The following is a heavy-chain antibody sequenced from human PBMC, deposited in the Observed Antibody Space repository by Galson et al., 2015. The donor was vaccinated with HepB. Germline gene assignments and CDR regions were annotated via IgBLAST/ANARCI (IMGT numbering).Heavy chain of an antibody. CDR3: ARRAQIYCSSTSCTIGAFDI. CDR2: ITPIFGRA. CDR1: GGTFRSYA. V-gene: IGHV1-69*06. J-gene: IGHJ3*02. D-gene: IGHD2-2*01. Sequence: SVKVSCKASGGTFRSYAISWVRQAPGQGLEWMGGITPIFGRANYAQKFQGRVTITADKSTSTAYMELSSLRSEDTAVYYCARRAQIYCSSTSCTIGAFDIWGQGTMVTVSS.